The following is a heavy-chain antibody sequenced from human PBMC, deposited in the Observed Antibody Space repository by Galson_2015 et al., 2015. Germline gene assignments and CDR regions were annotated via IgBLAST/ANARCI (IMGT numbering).Heavy chain of an antibody. J-gene: IGHJ6*03. CDR3: ARAPFGGVEYYYYYMDV. CDR2: IYYSGST. Sequence: SETLSLTCTVSGGSISSYYWSWIRQPPGKGLEWIGYIYYSGSTNYNPSLKSRVTISVDTSKNQFSLKLSSVTAADTAVYYCARAPFGGVEYYYYYMDVWGKGTTVTVSS. V-gene: IGHV4-59*01. D-gene: IGHD3-16*01. CDR1: GGSISSYY.